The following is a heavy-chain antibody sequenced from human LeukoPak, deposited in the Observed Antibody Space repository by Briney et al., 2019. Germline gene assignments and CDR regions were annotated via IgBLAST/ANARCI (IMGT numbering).Heavy chain of an antibody. D-gene: IGHD6-6*01. CDR2: ISYDGSNK. J-gene: IGHJ4*02. CDR3: ARVRGIEYSSLVYFDY. CDR1: GFTFSSYA. V-gene: IGHV3-30-3*01. Sequence: GGSLRLSCAASGFTFSSYAMHWVRQAPGKGLEWVAVISYDGSNKYYADSVKGRFTISRDNSKNTLYLQMNSLRAEDTAVYYCARVRGIEYSSLVYFDYWGQGTLVTVSS.